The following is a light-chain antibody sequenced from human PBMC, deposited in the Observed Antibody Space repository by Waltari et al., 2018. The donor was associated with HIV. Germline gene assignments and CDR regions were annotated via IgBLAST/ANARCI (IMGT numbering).Light chain of an antibody. V-gene: IGLV2-8*01. J-gene: IGLJ6*01. CDR3: ASYGDTNRVL. CDR1: SSDVGRYEY. Sequence: QSALTQPHSTYGSLGQSVTLSCTAPSSDVGRYEYAYWYQHHPDKAPNPIIYEVNKRPSGVPDRFSGSKSDNTASLTVAGLQDDDEAHYYCASYGDTNRVLFGGGTRVTVL. CDR2: EVN.